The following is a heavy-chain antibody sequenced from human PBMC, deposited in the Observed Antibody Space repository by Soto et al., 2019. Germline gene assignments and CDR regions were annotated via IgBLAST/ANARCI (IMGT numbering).Heavy chain of an antibody. J-gene: IGHJ3*02. D-gene: IGHD3-22*01. CDR1: GGXISSSSYY. V-gene: IGHV4-39*01. Sequence: SETLSLTCTVSGGXISSSSYYWGWIRQPPGKGLEWIGSIYYSGSTYYNPSLKSRRTISVDTSKNQFSLKLSSVTAADTAVYYCARHDGDNYYDSSGYYYGHAFDIWGQGTMVTVSS. CDR3: ARHDGDNYYDSSGYYYGHAFDI. CDR2: IYYSGST.